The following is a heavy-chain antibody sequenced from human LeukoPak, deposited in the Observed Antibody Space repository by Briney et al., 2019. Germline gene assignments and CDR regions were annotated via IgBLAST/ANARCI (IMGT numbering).Heavy chain of an antibody. D-gene: IGHD2-2*01. V-gene: IGHV4-34*01. Sequence: PSETLSLTCAVYGGSFSGYYWSWIRQPPGKGLEWIGEINHSGSTNYNPSLKCRVTISVDTSKNQFSLKLSSVTAADTAVYYCARPGVRYCSSTSCYYGYWGQGTLVTVSS. J-gene: IGHJ4*02. CDR3: ARPGVRYCSSTSCYYGY. CDR2: INHSGST. CDR1: GGSFSGYY.